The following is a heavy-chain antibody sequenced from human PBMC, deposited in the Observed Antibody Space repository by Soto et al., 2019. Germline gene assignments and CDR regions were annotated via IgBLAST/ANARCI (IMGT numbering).Heavy chain of an antibody. Sequence: SETLSLTCAVYGGSFSGYYWSWIRQPPGKGLEWIGEINHSGSTNYNPSLKSRVTISVDTSKNQFSLKLSSVTAADTAVYYCARGLNVIIAVAGGDAFDIWGQGTMVTVSS. D-gene: IGHD6-19*01. CDR1: GGSFSGYY. CDR3: ARGLNVIIAVAGGDAFDI. V-gene: IGHV4-34*01. CDR2: INHSGST. J-gene: IGHJ3*02.